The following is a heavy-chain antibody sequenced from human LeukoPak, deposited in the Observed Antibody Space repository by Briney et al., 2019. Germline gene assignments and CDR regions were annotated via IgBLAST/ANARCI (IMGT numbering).Heavy chain of an antibody. CDR3: ARGASLVPHY. Sequence: SETLSLTCTVSGVSISSGGYYWSWIRQHPGKGLEWIGYIYYSGNTHYNPSLKSRVTISVDTSKNQFSLKVTSVTAADTAVYYCARGASLVPHYWGQGTLVTVSS. CDR1: GVSISSGGYY. V-gene: IGHV4-31*03. J-gene: IGHJ4*02. CDR2: IYYSGNT. D-gene: IGHD3-3*02.